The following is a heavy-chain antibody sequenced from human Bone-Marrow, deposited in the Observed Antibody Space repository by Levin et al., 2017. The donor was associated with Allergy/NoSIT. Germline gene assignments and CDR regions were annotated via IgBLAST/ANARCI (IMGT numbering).Heavy chain of an antibody. CDR2: ISSSSSYT. V-gene: IGHV3-11*05. CDR3: ARDSLVQGGPIDY. Sequence: PGGSLRLSCAASGFTFSDYYMSWIRQAPGKGLECVSYISSSSSYTNYADSVKGRFTISRDNAKNSLYLQMNSLRAEDTAVYYCARDSLVQGGPIDYWGQGTLVTVSS. D-gene: IGHD2-8*02. J-gene: IGHJ4*02. CDR1: GFTFSDYY.